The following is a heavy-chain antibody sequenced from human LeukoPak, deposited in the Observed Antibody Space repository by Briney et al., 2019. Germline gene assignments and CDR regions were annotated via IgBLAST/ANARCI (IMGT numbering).Heavy chain of an antibody. J-gene: IGHJ4*02. CDR1: GGSISSGDYY. Sequence: SETLSLTCTVSGGSISSGDYYWSWIRQPPGKGLEWIGYIYYSGSTYYNPSLKSRVTMSVDTSKNQFSLKLSSVTAADTAVYYCARDEYDSSGYMGFDYWGQGTLVTVSS. V-gene: IGHV4-30-4*01. CDR3: ARDEYDSSGYMGFDY. CDR2: IYYSGST. D-gene: IGHD3-22*01.